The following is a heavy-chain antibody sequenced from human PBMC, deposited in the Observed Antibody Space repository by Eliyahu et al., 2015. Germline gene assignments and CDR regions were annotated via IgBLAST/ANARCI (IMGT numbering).Heavy chain of an antibody. J-gene: IGHJ4*02. Sequence: QVQLVESGGGVVQPGRSLRLSCAASGFTFSSYGMHWVRQAPGKGLEWVAVIWYDGSNKYYADSVKGRFTISRDNSKNTLYLQMNSLRAEDTAVYYCARESAVIIRYFDYWGQGTLVTVSS. CDR3: ARESAVIIRYFDY. CDR1: GFTFSSYG. CDR2: IWYDGSNK. V-gene: IGHV3-33*01. D-gene: IGHD3-3*01.